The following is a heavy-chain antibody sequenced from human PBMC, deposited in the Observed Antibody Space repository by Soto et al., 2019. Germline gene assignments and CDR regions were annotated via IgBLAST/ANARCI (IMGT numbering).Heavy chain of an antibody. CDR1: GGTFSSYA. V-gene: IGHV1-69*13. CDR3: ARGDGYSPPEYFQH. D-gene: IGHD5-18*01. J-gene: IGHJ1*01. CDR2: IIPIFGTA. Sequence: SVKVSCKASGGTFSSYAISWVRQAPGQGLEWMGGIIPIFGTANYAQKFRGRVTITADESTSTAYMELSSLRSEDTAVYYCARGDGYSPPEYFQHWGQGTLVTVSS.